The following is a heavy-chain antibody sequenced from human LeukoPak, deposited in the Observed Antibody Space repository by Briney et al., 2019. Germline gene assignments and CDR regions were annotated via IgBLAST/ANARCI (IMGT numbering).Heavy chain of an antibody. CDR1: GFTFSSYW. CDR2: IKQDGSEK. V-gene: IGHV3-7*01. Sequence: PGGSLRLSCAASGFTFSSYWMGWVRQAPGKGLEWVANIKQDGSEKYYVDSVKGRFTISRDNAKNSLYLQMNSLRAEDTAVYYCARDRGVGYFDYWGQGTLVAVSS. D-gene: IGHD3-10*01. J-gene: IGHJ4*02. CDR3: ARDRGVGYFDY.